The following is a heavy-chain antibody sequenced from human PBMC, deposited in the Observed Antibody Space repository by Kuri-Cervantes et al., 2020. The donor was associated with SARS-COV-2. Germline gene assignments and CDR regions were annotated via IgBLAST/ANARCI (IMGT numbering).Heavy chain of an antibody. Sequence: GSLRLSCTVSDCSISSYYWSWIRQPPGKGLEWIGEIKHSGSTKYNPSLKSRVTISGDTSKNQFSLKLSSVTAADTAVYYCASRNDPSGSTSSGRWFDPWGQGTLVTVSS. CDR2: IKHSGST. J-gene: IGHJ5*02. D-gene: IGHD2-2*01. CDR3: ASRNDPSGSTSSGRWFDP. V-gene: IGHV4-34*01. CDR1: DCSISSYY.